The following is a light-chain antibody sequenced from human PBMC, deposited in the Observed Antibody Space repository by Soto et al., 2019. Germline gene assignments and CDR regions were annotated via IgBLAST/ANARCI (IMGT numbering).Light chain of an antibody. CDR3: SSYTSSSTLVV. J-gene: IGLJ2*01. Sequence: QSALTQPASVSGSPGQSITISCTGTXXXXGGYNYVSWYQQHPGKAPKLMIYDVSNRPSGVSNRFSGSKSGNTASLTISGLQAXDXAXXYCSSYTSSSTLVVFGGGTKLTVL. V-gene: IGLV2-14*01. CDR2: DVS. CDR1: XXXXGGYNY.